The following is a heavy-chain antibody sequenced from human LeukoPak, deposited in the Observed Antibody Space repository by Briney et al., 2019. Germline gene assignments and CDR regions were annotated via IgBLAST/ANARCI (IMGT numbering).Heavy chain of an antibody. CDR1: GGSISGYY. J-gene: IGHJ4*02. V-gene: IGHV4-59*01. Sequence: SETLSLTCTVSGGSISGYYWSWIRQPPGKGLEWIGYIYYSGSTNYNPSLKSRVTISVDTSKNQFSLKLSSVTAADTAVYYCARAAGYSSGGFDYWGQGTLVTVSS. CDR2: IYYSGST. D-gene: IGHD6-19*01. CDR3: ARAAGYSSGGFDY.